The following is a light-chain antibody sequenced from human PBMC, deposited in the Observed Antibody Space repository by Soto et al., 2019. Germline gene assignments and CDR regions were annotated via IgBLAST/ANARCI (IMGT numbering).Light chain of an antibody. J-gene: IGKJ2*01. CDR1: QSVSSY. CDR2: DAS. Sequence: EIVLTQSPATLSLSPGERATLSCRASQSVSSYLAWYQQKPGQAPRLLIYDASNRATGIPARFSGSGSGTDFTLTISNLEAEDFAVYYCQQRSTWPYMYTFGQGTKLEIK. CDR3: QQRSTWPYMYT. V-gene: IGKV3-11*01.